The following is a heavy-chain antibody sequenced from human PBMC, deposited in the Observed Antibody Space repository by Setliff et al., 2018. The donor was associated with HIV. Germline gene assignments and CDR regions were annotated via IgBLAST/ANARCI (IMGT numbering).Heavy chain of an antibody. Sequence: PSETLSLTCAVYGGSFSGYYWSWIRQPPGKGLEWIGEIDHSGSTNYNPPLKSRVTISVDTSKNQFSLKLRSVTAVDTAVYYCASEKATIPNWFDPWGQGTLVTVSS. D-gene: IGHD5-12*01. CDR3: ASEKATIPNWFDP. V-gene: IGHV4-34*01. CDR2: IDHSGST. J-gene: IGHJ5*02. CDR1: GGSFSGYY.